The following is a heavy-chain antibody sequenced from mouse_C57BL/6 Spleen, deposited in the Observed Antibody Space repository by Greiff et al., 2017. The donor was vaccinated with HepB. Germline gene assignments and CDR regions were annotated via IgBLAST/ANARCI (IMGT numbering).Heavy chain of an antibody. CDR2: INPSNGGT. D-gene: IGHD2-5*01. Sequence: QVQLQQPGTELVKPGASVKLSCKASGYTFTSYWMHWVKQRPGQGLEWIGNINPSNGGTNYNEKFKSKATLTVDNSSSTAYMQLSSLTSEDSAVYYCARDHYSNYNYAMDYWGQGTAVTVSS. CDR1: GYTFTSYW. J-gene: IGHJ4*01. CDR3: ARDHYSNYNYAMDY. V-gene: IGHV1-53*01.